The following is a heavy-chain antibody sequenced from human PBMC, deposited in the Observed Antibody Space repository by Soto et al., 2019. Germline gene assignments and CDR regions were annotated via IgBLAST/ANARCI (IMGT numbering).Heavy chain of an antibody. CDR1: GFTFSSYA. CDR3: ARDTSSSWYRNYYCYGMDV. D-gene: IGHD6-13*01. Sequence: QVQLVESGGGVVQPGRSLRLSCAASGFTFSSYAMHWVRQAPGKGLEWVAVISYDGSNKYYADSVKGRFTISRDNSKNTLYLQINSVRAEDTAVYYCARDTSSSWYRNYYCYGMDVWGQGTTVTVSS. CDR2: ISYDGSNK. V-gene: IGHV3-30-3*01. J-gene: IGHJ6*02.